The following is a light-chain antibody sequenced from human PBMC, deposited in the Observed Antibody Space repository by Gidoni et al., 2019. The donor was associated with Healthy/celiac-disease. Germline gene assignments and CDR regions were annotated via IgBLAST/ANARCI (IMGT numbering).Light chain of an antibody. CDR3: QHRSNWPRLT. Sequence: EIVLTQSPATLSLSPGERATLSCRASQSVSSYLAWYQQNPGQAPRLLIYDASNRATGIPARFSGSGSGTDFTLTISSLEPEDFAVYYCQHRSNWPRLTFGQGTRLEIK. J-gene: IGKJ5*01. V-gene: IGKV3-11*01. CDR2: DAS. CDR1: QSVSSY.